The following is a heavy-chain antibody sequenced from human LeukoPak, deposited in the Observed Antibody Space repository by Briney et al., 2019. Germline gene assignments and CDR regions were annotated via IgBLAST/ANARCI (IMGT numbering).Heavy chain of an antibody. CDR2: INPNSGGT. Sequence: GASVKVSCKASGYTFTGYYMHWVRQAPGQGLEWMGWINPNSGGTNYAQKFQGRVTMTRDTSISTAYMELSRLRSDDTAVYYCARELGYSSSWYDYWGQGTLVTVSS. D-gene: IGHD6-13*01. J-gene: IGHJ4*02. V-gene: IGHV1-2*02. CDR3: ARELGYSSSWYDY. CDR1: GYTFTGYY.